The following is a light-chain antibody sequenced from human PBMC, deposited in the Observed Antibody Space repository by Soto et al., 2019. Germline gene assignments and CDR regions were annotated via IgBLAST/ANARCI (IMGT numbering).Light chain of an antibody. CDR1: QSVSSN. V-gene: IGKV3-15*01. CDR3: QQYNNWLLT. Sequence: EIVMTQSPATLSVSPGERATLSCRASQSVSSNLAWYQQKPGQPPRLLIYGASTRATDITPRISGSVSGTEFTLTLSSLQSEDFSVYFCQQYNNWLLTFGGGTKVEIK. J-gene: IGKJ4*01. CDR2: GAS.